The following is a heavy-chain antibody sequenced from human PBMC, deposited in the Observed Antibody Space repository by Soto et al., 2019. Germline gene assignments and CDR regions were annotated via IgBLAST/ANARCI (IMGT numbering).Heavy chain of an antibody. CDR1: GGSISSSSYY. D-gene: IGHD3-10*01. CDR3: ARHYARGGLGSFDY. Sequence: QLQLQESGPGLVKPSETLSLTCTVSGGSISSSSYYWGWIRQPPGKGLEWIGSIYYSGSTYYNPSLKSRVTISVDTSKNQFSLKLSSVTAADTAVYYCARHYARGGLGSFDYWGQGTLVTVSS. V-gene: IGHV4-39*01. J-gene: IGHJ4*02. CDR2: IYYSGST.